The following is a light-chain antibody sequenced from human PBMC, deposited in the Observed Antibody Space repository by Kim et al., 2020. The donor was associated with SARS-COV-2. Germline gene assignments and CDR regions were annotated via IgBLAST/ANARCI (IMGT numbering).Light chain of an antibody. CDR3: QQRSNGLT. Sequence: SLSPGERAPLSCRASQSVSSYLAWYQQKPGQAPRLLIYDASNRATGIPARFSGSGSGTDFTLTISSLEPEDFAVYYCQQRSNGLTFGGGTKVDIK. J-gene: IGKJ4*01. V-gene: IGKV3-11*01. CDR2: DAS. CDR1: QSVSSY.